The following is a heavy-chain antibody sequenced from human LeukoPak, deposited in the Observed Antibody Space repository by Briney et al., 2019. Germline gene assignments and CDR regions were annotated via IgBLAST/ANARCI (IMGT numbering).Heavy chain of an antibody. CDR2: ITASGGST. D-gene: IGHD6-13*01. J-gene: IGHJ4*02. V-gene: IGHV3-23*01. CDR3: AKHAARGTFDY. Sequence: PGGSLRLSCAASGFTFTSYSMSWVRQAPGKGLEWVSAITASGGSTYYADSVKGRLTISRDNSKNTLYLQMDSLRAEDTALYYCAKHAARGTFDYWGQGTLVTVSS. CDR1: GFTFTSYS.